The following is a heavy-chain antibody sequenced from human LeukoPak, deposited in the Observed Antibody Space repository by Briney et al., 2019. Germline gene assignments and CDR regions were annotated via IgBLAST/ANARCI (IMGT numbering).Heavy chain of an antibody. CDR2: IYSGGST. J-gene: IGHJ4*02. Sequence: GGSLRLSCAASGLTVISNYMNWGRQAPGKGLEWVSLIYSGGSTYYADSVRGRFTISRDNSKNTLCLQMNSLRVEDTAVYYCTKETRNGVDPGEYWGQGTLVTVSS. V-gene: IGHV3-53*01. CDR1: GLTVISNY. D-gene: IGHD3-10*01. CDR3: TKETRNGVDPGEY.